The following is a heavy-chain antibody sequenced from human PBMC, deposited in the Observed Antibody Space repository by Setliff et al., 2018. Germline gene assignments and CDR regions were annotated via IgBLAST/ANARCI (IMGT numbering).Heavy chain of an antibody. CDR2: IDQSGDT. Sequence: SETLSLTCAVSGASFSGYYWSWIRQSPGKGLEWIGEIDQSGDTEYNPSLRSRVTISLDTSKNQFSLKLSSVTAADTAVYYCARGKSVTASNWFDPWGQGTLVTVSS. J-gene: IGHJ5*02. D-gene: IGHD5-18*01. V-gene: IGHV4-34*01. CDR3: ARGKSVTASNWFDP. CDR1: GASFSGYY.